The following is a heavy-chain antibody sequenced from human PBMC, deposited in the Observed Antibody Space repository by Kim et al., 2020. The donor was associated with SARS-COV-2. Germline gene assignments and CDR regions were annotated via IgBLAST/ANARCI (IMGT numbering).Heavy chain of an antibody. D-gene: IGHD2-2*01. J-gene: IGHJ5*02. V-gene: IGHV7-4-1*02. Sequence: ASVKVSCKASGYTFTSYAMNWVRQAPGQGLEWMGWINTNTGNPTYAQGFTGRFVFSLDTSVSTAYLQISSLKAEDTAVYYCARDRAPGQLPITAERWFDPWGQGTLVTVSS. CDR3: ARDRAPGQLPITAERWFDP. CDR1: GYTFTSYA. CDR2: INTNTGNP.